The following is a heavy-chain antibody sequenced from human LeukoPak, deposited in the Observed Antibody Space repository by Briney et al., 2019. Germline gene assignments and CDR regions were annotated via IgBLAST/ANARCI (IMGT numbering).Heavy chain of an antibody. J-gene: IGHJ4*02. CDR1: GGSISSGSHY. CDR2: MHYSGIT. Sequence: PSGTLSLTCIVSGGSISSGSHYWGWIRQPPGKGLEWTGSMHYSGITYYNPSLTSRVTISVDTSKNQFSLRLTSVTAADTAVYYCARYPYSDSGVWQAFDYWGQGTLVTVSS. V-gene: IGHV4-39*01. CDR3: ARYPYSDSGVWQAFDY. D-gene: IGHD5-12*01.